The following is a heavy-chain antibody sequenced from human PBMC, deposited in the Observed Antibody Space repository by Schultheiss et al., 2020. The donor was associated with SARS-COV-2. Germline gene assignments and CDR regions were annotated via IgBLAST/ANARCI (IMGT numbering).Heavy chain of an antibody. J-gene: IGHJ6*02. D-gene: IGHD3-3*01. V-gene: IGHV4-59*01. CDR1: GGSISSYY. CDR2: IYYSGST. Sequence: SETLSLTCTVSGGSISSYYWSWIRQPPGKGLEWIGYIYYSGSTNYNPSLKSRVTILVDTSKNQFSLKLSSVTAADTAVYYCARDPTYYDFWSGPYYYGMDVWGQGTTVTVSS. CDR3: ARDPTYYDFWSGPYYYGMDV.